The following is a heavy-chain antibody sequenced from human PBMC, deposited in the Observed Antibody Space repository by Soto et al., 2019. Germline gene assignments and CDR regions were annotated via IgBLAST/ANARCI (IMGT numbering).Heavy chain of an antibody. CDR1: GGSISSSSYY. D-gene: IGHD3-10*01. Sequence: SETLSLTCTVSGGSISSSSYYWGWIRQPPGKGLEWIGSIYYSGSTYYNPSLKSRVTISVDTSKNQFSLKLSSVTAADTAVYYCARIRSAMGSYYTPYYYYYYMDVWGKGTTVTVSS. CDR2: IYYSGST. J-gene: IGHJ6*03. V-gene: IGHV4-39*01. CDR3: ARIRSAMGSYYTPYYYYYYMDV.